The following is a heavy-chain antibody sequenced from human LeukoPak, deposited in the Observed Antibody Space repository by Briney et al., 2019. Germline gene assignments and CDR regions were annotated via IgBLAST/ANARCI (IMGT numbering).Heavy chain of an antibody. Sequence: ASVTVSCKASGYAFNVYYIHWVRQAPGQGLEWMGWIHPDSGATNYAQKFQGRVTLTRDRSITTLYMELSSLRSDDTAIYYCVRENWHYDYWGQGT. J-gene: IGHJ4*02. V-gene: IGHV1-2*02. CDR2: IHPDSGAT. CDR3: VRENWHYDY. D-gene: IGHD1-7*01. CDR1: GYAFNVYY.